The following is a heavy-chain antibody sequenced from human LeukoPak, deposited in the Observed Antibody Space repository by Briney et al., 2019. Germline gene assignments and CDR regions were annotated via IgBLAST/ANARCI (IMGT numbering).Heavy chain of an antibody. CDR1: GFTFSDYY. Sequence: GGSLRLSCAASGFTFSDYYMSWIRQAPGKGLEWVSYISSSGSTIYYADSVKGRFTISRDNAKNSLYLQMNSLRAEDTAVYYCARDCIAAAGTCAFDIWGQGTMVTVSS. D-gene: IGHD6-13*01. CDR2: ISSSGSTI. J-gene: IGHJ3*02. CDR3: ARDCIAAAGTCAFDI. V-gene: IGHV3-11*01.